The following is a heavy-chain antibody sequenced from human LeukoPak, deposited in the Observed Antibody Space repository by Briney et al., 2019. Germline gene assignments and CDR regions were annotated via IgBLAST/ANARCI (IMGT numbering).Heavy chain of an antibody. J-gene: IGHJ4*02. V-gene: IGHV4-30-2*06. Sequence: SETLSLTCSVSGGSISSGPYFWSWIRQSPGQGLEWIGYIWPSGSTNYNPSLKSRVTISVDTSKNQFSLKLSSVTAADTAVYYCARDGYDSSGYYYVVDYWGQGTLVTVSS. CDR2: IWPSGST. CDR1: GGSISSGPYF. CDR3: ARDGYDSSGYYYVVDY. D-gene: IGHD3-22*01.